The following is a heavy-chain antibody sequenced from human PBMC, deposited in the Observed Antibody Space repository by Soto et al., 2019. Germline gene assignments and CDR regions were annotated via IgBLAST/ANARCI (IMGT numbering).Heavy chain of an antibody. D-gene: IGHD6-19*01. CDR1: GFTFRWFG. V-gene: IGHV3-30*18. CDR2: VSYDGTTK. CDR3: AKDDREAVAGAVHFYGMDV. J-gene: IGHJ6*02. Sequence: QAQLVESGGGVVQPGESRRLSCVASGFTFRWFGMLWVRQAPGKGREWVAAVSYDGTTKSYSDDVKGRFTISRDNSRNTVYLQLDNLRREDTAMYYCAKDDREAVAGAVHFYGMDVWGQGTSVTVSS.